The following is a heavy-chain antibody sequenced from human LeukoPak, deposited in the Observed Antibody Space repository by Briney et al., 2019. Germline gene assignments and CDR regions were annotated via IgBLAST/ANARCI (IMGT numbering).Heavy chain of an antibody. CDR3: ARDYSSGWFGKGAY. Sequence: PGGSLRLSCSGSGFTFRRYTMTWVRQAPGKGLEWVSSIDGDGTLKYYADSLKGRFTISRDNANNSVYLQMNSLTADDSGLYFCARDYSSGWFGKGAYWGQGTRVLVSS. D-gene: IGHD6-19*01. J-gene: IGHJ4*02. CDR1: GFTFRRYT. V-gene: IGHV3-21*06. CDR2: IDGDGTLK.